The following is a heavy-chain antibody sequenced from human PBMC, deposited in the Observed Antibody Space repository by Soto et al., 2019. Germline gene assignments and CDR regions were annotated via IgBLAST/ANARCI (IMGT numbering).Heavy chain of an antibody. D-gene: IGHD6-13*01. CDR1: GYSFISYW. J-gene: IGHJ6*02. V-gene: IGHV5-51*01. CDR3: ARTAAAGKYYYGMDV. Sequence: GESLKISCMGSGYSFISYWIGGVRQMPGKGLELMGIIYPDDSDTRYSPSFQGQVTISADKSISTAYLQWSSLKASDTAMYYCARTAAAGKYYYGMDVWGQGTTVTVSS. CDR2: IYPDDSDT.